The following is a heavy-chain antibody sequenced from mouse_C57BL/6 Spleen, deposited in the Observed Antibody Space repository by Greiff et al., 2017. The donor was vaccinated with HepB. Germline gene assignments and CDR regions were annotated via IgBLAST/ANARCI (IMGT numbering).Heavy chain of an antibody. CDR2: IYPGNSDT. CDR1: GYTFTSYW. D-gene: IGHD4-1*01. V-gene: IGHV1-5*01. J-gene: IGHJ2*01. Sequence: EVKLVESGTVLARPGASVKMSCKTSGYTFTSYWMHWVKQRPGQGLEWIGAIYPGNSDTSYNQKFKGKAKLTAVTSASTAYMELSSLTNEDSAVYYCTRSAGRNGDYFDYWGQGTTLTVSS. CDR3: TRSAGRNGDYFDY.